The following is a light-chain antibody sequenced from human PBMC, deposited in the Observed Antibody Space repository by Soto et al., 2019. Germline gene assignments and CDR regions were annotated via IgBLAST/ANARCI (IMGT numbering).Light chain of an antibody. CDR2: DAY. J-gene: IGKJ1*01. CDR1: QSISSW. CDR3: QQYNSYPWT. V-gene: IGKV1-5*01. Sequence: DIPMTQSPSTLSESVGDRVTVTCRASQSISSWLAWYQQKPGKAPKLLIYDAYSLQSGVTSRFSGSGSGTEFTLTISSLQPDDVATFYCQQYNSYPWTVGPGTKVEIK.